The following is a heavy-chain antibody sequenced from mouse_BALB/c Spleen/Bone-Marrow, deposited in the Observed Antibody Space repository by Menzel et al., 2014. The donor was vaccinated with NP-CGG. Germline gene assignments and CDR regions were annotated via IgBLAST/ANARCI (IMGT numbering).Heavy chain of an antibody. D-gene: IGHD1-2*01. CDR2: INPSSGYT. Sequence: QVQLQQSAAELARPGASVKMSCKASGYTFXSYTMHWVKQRPGQGLEWIGYINPSSGYTEYNQKFKDKTTLTADKSSSTAYMQLSSLTSEDSAVYYCARKGRLPFAYWGQGTLVTVSA. CDR1: GYTFXSYT. J-gene: IGHJ3*01. CDR3: ARKGRLPFAY. V-gene: IGHV1-4*02.